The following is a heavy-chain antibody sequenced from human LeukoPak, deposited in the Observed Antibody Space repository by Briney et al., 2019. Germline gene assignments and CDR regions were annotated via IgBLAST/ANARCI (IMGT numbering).Heavy chain of an antibody. D-gene: IGHD3-22*01. Sequence: PGGSLRLSCAASGFTFSSYAMSWVRQAPGKGLEWVPAISGSGGSTYYADSVKGRFTISRDNSKNTLYLQMNSLRAEDTAVYYCAKAGPLFSGYYFYYFDYWGQGTLVTVSS. V-gene: IGHV3-23*01. CDR1: GFTFSSYA. J-gene: IGHJ4*02. CDR2: ISGSGGST. CDR3: AKAGPLFSGYYFYYFDY.